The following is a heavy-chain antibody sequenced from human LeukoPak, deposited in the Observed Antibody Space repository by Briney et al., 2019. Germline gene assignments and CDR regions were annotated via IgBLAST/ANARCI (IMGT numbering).Heavy chain of an antibody. CDR2: TYSGGRT. CDR3: ARDGMATTTDAFDI. J-gene: IGHJ3*02. D-gene: IGHD5-24*01. Sequence: GGSLRLSCTASGFSVSSNYMSWVRQAPGKGLEWVSVTYSGGRTYYADSVKGRFTISRDNSKNTLYLQMNSLRAEDTAVYYCARDGMATTTDAFDIWGQGTMVTVSS. CDR1: GFSVSSNY. V-gene: IGHV3-53*01.